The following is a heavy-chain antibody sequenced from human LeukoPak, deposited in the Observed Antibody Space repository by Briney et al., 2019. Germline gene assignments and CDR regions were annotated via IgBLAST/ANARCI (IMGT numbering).Heavy chain of an antibody. CDR2: INPSGGST. Sequence: ASVTVSCKASGYTFTAYYMHWVRQAPGQGLEWMGIINPSGGSTSYAQKFQGRVTMTRDTSTSTVYMELSSLRSEDTAVYYCARRAAAGTLFSYFDYWGQGTLVTVSS. V-gene: IGHV1-46*01. CDR1: GYTFTAYY. CDR3: ARRAAAGTLFSYFDY. J-gene: IGHJ4*02. D-gene: IGHD6-13*01.